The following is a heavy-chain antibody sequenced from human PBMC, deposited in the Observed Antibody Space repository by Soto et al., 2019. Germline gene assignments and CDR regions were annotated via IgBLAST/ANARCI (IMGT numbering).Heavy chain of an antibody. J-gene: IGHJ4*02. V-gene: IGHV3-23*01. CDR1: GFTFSSYA. CDR3: AANLFYDSSGFLFDY. Sequence: GGSLRLSCAASGFTFSSYAMSWVRQAPGKGLEWVSAISGSGGSTYYADSVKGRFTISRDNSKNTLYLQMNSLRAEDTAVYYCAANLFYDSSGFLFDYWGQGTLVTVSS. CDR2: ISGSGGST. D-gene: IGHD3-22*01.